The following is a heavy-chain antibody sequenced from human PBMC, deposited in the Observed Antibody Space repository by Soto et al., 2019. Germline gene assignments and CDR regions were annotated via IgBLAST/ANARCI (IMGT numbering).Heavy chain of an antibody. J-gene: IGHJ4*02. CDR1: GGTFSSYT. CDR3: ASRYDSSDY. Sequence: QVQLVQSGAEVKKPGSSVKVSCKASGGTFSSYTISWVRQAPGQGLEWMGRIIPILGIANYAQKFQGRGTNTADKDTSTAYMELSSLRSEDTAVYYCASRYDSSDYWGQGALVTVSS. D-gene: IGHD3-22*01. CDR2: IIPILGIA. V-gene: IGHV1-69*02.